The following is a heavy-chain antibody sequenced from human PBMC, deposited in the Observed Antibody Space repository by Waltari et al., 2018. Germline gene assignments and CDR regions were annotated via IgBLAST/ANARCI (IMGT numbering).Heavy chain of an antibody. CDR1: GFPFSSYS. V-gene: IGHV3-21*01. Sequence: EVQLVESGGGLVKPGGSLRLSCAASGFPFSSYSMNWVRQAPGKGLEWVSSISSSSSYIYYADSVKGRFTISRDNAKNSLYLQMNSLRAEDTAVYYCARDSPFIAELDYWGQGTLVTVSS. CDR2: ISSSSSYI. D-gene: IGHD6-13*01. J-gene: IGHJ4*02. CDR3: ARDSPFIAELDY.